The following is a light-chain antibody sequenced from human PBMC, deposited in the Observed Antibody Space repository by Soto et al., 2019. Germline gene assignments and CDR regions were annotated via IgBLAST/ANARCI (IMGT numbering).Light chain of an antibody. CDR3: QQYGSSGT. CDR2: GAS. CDR1: QSVSSNF. Sequence: EIVLTQSPGTLSLSPCERSTLSCRASQSVSSNFLAWYQQKPGQAPRLLIYGASSRATGIPDRFSGSGSGTDFTLTISRLEPEDFAVYYCQQYGSSGTFGQGTKVDI. J-gene: IGKJ1*01. V-gene: IGKV3-20*01.